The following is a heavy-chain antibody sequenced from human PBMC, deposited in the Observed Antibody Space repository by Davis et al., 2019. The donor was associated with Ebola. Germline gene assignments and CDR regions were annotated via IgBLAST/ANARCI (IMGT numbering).Heavy chain of an antibody. CDR2: FPGSGGGP. V-gene: IGHV3-23*01. J-gene: IGHJ4*02. CDR3: AKHYSGSYCQDS. D-gene: IGHD1-26*01. Sequence: GESLKISCAASGFIFTNYWMSWVRQAPGKGLEWVSTFPGSGGGPSYADSVKGRFTFSRDNSQSTLYLHMNTLRVEDTAIYYCAKHYSGSYCQDSWGQGTLVTVSS. CDR1: GFIFTNYW.